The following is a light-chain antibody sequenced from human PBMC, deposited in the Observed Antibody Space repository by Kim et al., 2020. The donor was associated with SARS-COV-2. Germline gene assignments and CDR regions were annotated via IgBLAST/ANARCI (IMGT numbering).Light chain of an antibody. Sequence: GQPVHISCTGASSDVGGYNYVSWYQQHPGKAPKLMIYEVNKRPSGVPDRFSGSKSGNTASLTVSGLQAEDEADYYCSSYAGSNNFVFGIGTKVTVL. CDR2: EVN. J-gene: IGLJ1*01. V-gene: IGLV2-8*01. CDR3: SSYAGSNNFV. CDR1: SSDVGGYNY.